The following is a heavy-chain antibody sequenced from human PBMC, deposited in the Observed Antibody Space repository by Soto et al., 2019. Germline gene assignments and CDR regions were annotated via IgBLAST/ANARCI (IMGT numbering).Heavy chain of an antibody. CDR3: ARDSYGSGSFDY. Sequence: QVQLVESGGGVVQPGRSLRLSCAASGFTFSSYGMHWVRQAPGKGLEWVAVIWYDGSNKYYADSVKGRFTISRDNSKNTLDLLLKSLRAEDTAVYYCARDSYGSGSFDYWGQGTLVTVSS. CDR2: IWYDGSNK. V-gene: IGHV3-33*01. D-gene: IGHD3-10*01. J-gene: IGHJ4*02. CDR1: GFTFSSYG.